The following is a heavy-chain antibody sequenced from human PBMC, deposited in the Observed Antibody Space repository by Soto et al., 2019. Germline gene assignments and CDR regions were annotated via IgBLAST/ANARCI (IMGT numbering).Heavy chain of an antibody. CDR1: GFTFSPYS. J-gene: IGHJ4*02. D-gene: IGHD3-22*01. Sequence: PGGSLRLSCAASGFTFSPYSMTWVRQAPGRGLEWISYISSGSSTLYYADSVKGRFTVSRDNAKNSLFLQMDSLRDEDTAVYYCARGRDYDSSNYYHVYWGKGPLVTVSS. V-gene: IGHV3-48*02. CDR2: ISSGSSTL. CDR3: ARGRDYDSSNYYHVY.